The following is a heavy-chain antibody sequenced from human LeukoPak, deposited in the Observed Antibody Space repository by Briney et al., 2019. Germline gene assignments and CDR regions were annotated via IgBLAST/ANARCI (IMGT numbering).Heavy chain of an antibody. D-gene: IGHD6-25*01. V-gene: IGHV4-4*02. CDR1: GGSIISSNW. CDR3: ARGGTGYVDY. CDR2: IYHSGST. Sequence: PSGTLSLTCAVSGGSIISSNWWSWVRQPPGKGLDWIGEIYHSGSTNSNPCLKSRVTISVDQSKNQFYLRLTSVTAADTAVYSCARGGTGYVDYWGQGTLVTVSS. J-gene: IGHJ4*02.